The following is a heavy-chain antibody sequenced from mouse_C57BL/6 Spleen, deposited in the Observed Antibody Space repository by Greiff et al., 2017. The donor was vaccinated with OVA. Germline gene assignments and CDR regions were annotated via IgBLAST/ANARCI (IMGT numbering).Heavy chain of an antibody. V-gene: IGHV1-18*01. J-gene: IGHJ3*01. CDR2: INPNNGGT. CDR3: ARGGSRQLRLLAWFAY. CDR1: GYTFTDYN. Sequence: EVQLQQSGPELVKPGASVKIPCKASGYTFTDYNMAWVKQSHGKSLEWIGDINPNNGGTIYNQKFKGKATLTVDKSSSTAYMELRSLTSEDTAVYYGARGGSRQLRLLAWFAYWGQGTLVTVSA. D-gene: IGHD3-2*02.